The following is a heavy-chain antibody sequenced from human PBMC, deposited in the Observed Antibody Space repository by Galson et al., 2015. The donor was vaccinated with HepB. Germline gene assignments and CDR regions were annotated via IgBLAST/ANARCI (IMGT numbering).Heavy chain of an antibody. J-gene: IGHJ4*02. Sequence: SLRLSCAASGFTFSDFYMSWVRQAPGKGLEWVSAISGSGGSTYYADSVKGRFTISRDNSKNTLYLQMNSLRAEDTAVYYCAKRDKTSRHSSGYSPSFDYWGQGTLVTVSS. CDR2: ISGSGGST. CDR1: GFTFSDFY. CDR3: AKRDKTSRHSSGYSPSFDY. D-gene: IGHD3-22*01. V-gene: IGHV3-23*01.